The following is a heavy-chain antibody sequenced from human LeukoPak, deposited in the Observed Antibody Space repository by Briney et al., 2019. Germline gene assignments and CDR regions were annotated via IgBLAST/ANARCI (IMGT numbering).Heavy chain of an antibody. Sequence: SETLSLTCAVYGGSFSGYYWSWIRQPPGKGLEWIEEINHSGSTNYNPSLKSRVTISVDTSKNQFSLKLSSVTAADTAVYYCARRRRPDYYGSGSPFDPWGQGTLVTVSS. V-gene: IGHV4-34*01. CDR2: INHSGST. CDR3: ARRRRPDYYGSGSPFDP. D-gene: IGHD3-10*01. J-gene: IGHJ5*02. CDR1: GGSFSGYY.